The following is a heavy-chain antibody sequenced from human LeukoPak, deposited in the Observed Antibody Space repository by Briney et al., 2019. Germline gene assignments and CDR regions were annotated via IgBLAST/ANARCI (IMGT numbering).Heavy chain of an antibody. J-gene: IGHJ4*02. CDR3: ARERQLVPPNAIDY. CDR1: GFTFSSYS. V-gene: IGHV3-48*01. CDR2: ISSSSSTI. D-gene: IGHD6-6*01. Sequence: GGSLRLSCAASGFTFSSYSMNWVRQAPGKGLEWVSYISSSSSTIYYADSVKGRFTISRDNAKNSLYLQMNSLRAEDTAVYYCARERQLVPPNAIDYWGQGTLVTVSS.